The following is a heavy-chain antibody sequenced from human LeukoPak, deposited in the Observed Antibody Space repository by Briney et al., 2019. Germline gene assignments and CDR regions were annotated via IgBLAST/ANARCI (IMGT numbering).Heavy chain of an antibody. CDR2: ITSSGSTI. Sequence: KPGGSLRLSCAASGFTFSDYYMSWIRQAPGRGLEWVSYITSSGSTIYYADSVKGRFTISRDNAKNSLYLQMNSLRAEDTAVYYCARAGIAVAGTSWFDPWGQGTLVTVSS. CDR3: ARAGIAVAGTSWFDP. D-gene: IGHD6-19*01. J-gene: IGHJ5*02. V-gene: IGHV3-11*01. CDR1: GFTFSDYY.